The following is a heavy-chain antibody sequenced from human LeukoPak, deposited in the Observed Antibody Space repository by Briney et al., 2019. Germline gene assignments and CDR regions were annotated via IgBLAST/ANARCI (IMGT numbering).Heavy chain of an antibody. D-gene: IGHD6-13*01. Sequence: ASVKVSCKASGYTFTGYYMHWVRQAPGQGLEWMGWINPNSGGTNYAQKFQGRVTMTRDTSISTAYMELSRLRSDDTAVYYCARTIAAAGTRFGYWGQGTLVTVSS. J-gene: IGHJ4*02. CDR1: GYTFTGYY. CDR2: INPNSGGT. CDR3: ARTIAAAGTRFGY. V-gene: IGHV1-2*02.